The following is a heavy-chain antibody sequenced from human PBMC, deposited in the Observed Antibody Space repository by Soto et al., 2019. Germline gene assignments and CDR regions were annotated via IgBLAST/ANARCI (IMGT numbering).Heavy chain of an antibody. J-gene: IGHJ6*03. CDR3: ARVPWFSLRLPPHYYYYMDV. CDR2: INHSGSA. Sequence: QVQLQQWGAGLLTPSETLSLTCAVYGGSFSGYYWSWIRQPPGKGLEWMGEINHSGSANYNPSLKSRVTISVDTSKKPFSLKLSSVTAADTAVYYCARVPWFSLRLPPHYYYYMDVWDKGTTVTVSS. D-gene: IGHD3-10*01. CDR1: GGSFSGYY. V-gene: IGHV4-34*01.